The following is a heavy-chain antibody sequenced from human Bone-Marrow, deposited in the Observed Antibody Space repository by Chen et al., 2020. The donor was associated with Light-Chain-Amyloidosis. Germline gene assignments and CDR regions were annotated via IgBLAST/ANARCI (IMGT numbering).Heavy chain of an antibody. D-gene: IGHD2-15*01. CDR1: GYVFPTSW. Sequence: EVQLVQAGAEVNKPGESLNISCKGLGYVFPTSWIGWVRQKPGKGLEWLGIVYPGDSETRYSPSFEGHITISADESVSTAYLQWDGLKASDTATYYCARLPHRSGAGFDFWGQGTLVTVSS. CDR3: ARLPHRSGAGFDF. V-gene: IGHV5-51*01. J-gene: IGHJ4*02. CDR2: VYPGDSET.